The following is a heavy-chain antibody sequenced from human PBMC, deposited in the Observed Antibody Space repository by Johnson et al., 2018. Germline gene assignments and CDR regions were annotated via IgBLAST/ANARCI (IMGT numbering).Heavy chain of an antibody. J-gene: IGHJ6*02. CDR1: GFTFSGSA. D-gene: IGHD6-13*01. CDR3: TRVRRPGMVAAAKWAYYGMDV. V-gene: IGHV3-73*01. Sequence: VQLVESGGGLVQPGGSLKLSCAASGFTFSGSAMHWVRQASGKGLEWVGRIRSKANSYATAYAASVKGRFTISRDDSKNTAYLQMNSLKNEDTAVYHCTRVRRPGMVAAAKWAYYGMDVWGQGTTVTVSS. CDR2: IRSKANSYAT.